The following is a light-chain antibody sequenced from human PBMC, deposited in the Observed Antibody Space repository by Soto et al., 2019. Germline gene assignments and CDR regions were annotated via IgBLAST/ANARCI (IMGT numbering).Light chain of an antibody. CDR3: HEHNSYSWT. CDR1: QRISSS. CDR2: DAS. J-gene: IGKJ1*01. V-gene: IGKV1-5*01. Sequence: DIQMTQSPSTLSASVGDTVTITCRASQRISSSLAWYQQQAGKAPTVLIYDASILKSGVPSRFSGSGSGTEFTLTISSLQPDDFATYYCHEHNSYSWTFGQGTKVEIK.